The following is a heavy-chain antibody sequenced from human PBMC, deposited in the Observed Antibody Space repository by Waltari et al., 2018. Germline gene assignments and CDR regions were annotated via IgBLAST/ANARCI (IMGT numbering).Heavy chain of an antibody. J-gene: IGHJ3*02. CDR3: ARQAHTMISLFFKAFDI. Sequence: QLQLQESGPGLVKPSETLSLTCTVSGGSISSSSYYWGWIRQPPGKGLEWIGSIYYSGSTYYNPALKSRVTISVETSKNQFSLKLSSVTAAETAVYYCARQAHTMISLFFKAFDIWGQGTMVTVSS. CDR1: GGSISSSSYY. CDR2: IYYSGST. V-gene: IGHV4-39*07. D-gene: IGHD3-22*01.